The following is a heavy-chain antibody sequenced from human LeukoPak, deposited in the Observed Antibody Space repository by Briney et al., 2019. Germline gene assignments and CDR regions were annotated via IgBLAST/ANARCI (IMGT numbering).Heavy chain of an antibody. CDR3: ARGTSTAPGIDY. Sequence: GGSLRLSCAASGFDFATYWMYWVRQAPGKGLVWVAQINSDGSSATYGDSAKGRFSISRDNAKNTLSLYMSSLRAEDTAIYYCARGTSTAPGIDYWGQGTLVAASS. CDR2: INSDGSSA. D-gene: IGHD6-13*01. V-gene: IGHV3-74*01. J-gene: IGHJ4*02. CDR1: GFDFATYW.